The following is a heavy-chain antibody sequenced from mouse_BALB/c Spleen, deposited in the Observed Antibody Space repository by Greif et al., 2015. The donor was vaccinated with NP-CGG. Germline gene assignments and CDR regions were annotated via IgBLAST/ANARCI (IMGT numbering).Heavy chain of an antibody. CDR2: IYPGDGDT. Sequence: VRLQESGPELVKPGASVKISCKASGYAFSSSWMNWVKQRPGQGLEWIGRIYPGDGDTNYNGKFKGKATLTADKSSSTAYMQLSSLTSVDSAVYFCTSRSPNYYGSSYEPAWFAYWGQGTLVTVSA. CDR1: GYAFSSSW. D-gene: IGHD1-1*01. J-gene: IGHJ3*01. V-gene: IGHV1-82*01. CDR3: TSRSPNYYGSSYEPAWFAY.